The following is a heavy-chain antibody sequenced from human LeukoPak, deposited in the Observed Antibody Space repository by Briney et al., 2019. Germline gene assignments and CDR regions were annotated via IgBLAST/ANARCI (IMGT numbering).Heavy chain of an antibody. Sequence: GGSLRLSCAASGFTFSSYSMNWVRQAPGKGLEWVSSISSSSSYIYYADSVKGRFTISRDNAKNSLYLQMNGLRAEDTAVYYCAREVLLGAFDIWGQGTMVTVSS. V-gene: IGHV3-21*01. J-gene: IGHJ3*02. CDR2: ISSSSSYI. CDR1: GFTFSSYS. CDR3: AREVLLGAFDI. D-gene: IGHD2-15*01.